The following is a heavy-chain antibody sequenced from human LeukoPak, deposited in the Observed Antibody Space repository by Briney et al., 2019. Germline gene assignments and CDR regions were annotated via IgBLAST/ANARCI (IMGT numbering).Heavy chain of an antibody. J-gene: IGHJ4*02. V-gene: IGHV3-53*01. CDR2: INRGGST. CDR1: GFTVSSNY. D-gene: IGHD1-7*01. CDR3: ATNHGGTNFDY. Sequence: PGGSLRLSCAASGFTVSSNYMSWVRQAPGKGLEWVSVINRGGSTYYADSVKGRFTISRDNSKNTLYLQMNSLRAEDTAVYYCATNHGGTNFDYWGQGTLVTVSS.